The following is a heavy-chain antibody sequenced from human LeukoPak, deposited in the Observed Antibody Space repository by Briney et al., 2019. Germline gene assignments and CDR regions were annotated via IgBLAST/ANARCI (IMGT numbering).Heavy chain of an antibody. Sequence: GSSVTVSCKASGGTFSSYAISRVRQAPGQGLEWMGGIIPIFGTANYAQKFQGRVTITADESTSTAYMELSSLRSEDTAVYYCARGTPYCSSTSCPYDAFDIWGQGTMVTVSS. D-gene: IGHD2-2*01. J-gene: IGHJ3*02. CDR1: GGTFSSYA. CDR2: IIPIFGTA. V-gene: IGHV1-69*01. CDR3: ARGTPYCSSTSCPYDAFDI.